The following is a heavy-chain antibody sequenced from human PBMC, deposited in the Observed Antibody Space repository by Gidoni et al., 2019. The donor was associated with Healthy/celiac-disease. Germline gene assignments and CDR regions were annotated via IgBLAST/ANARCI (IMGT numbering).Heavy chain of an antibody. CDR2: ISYDGSNK. CDR3: ARIGQHFDY. CDR1: GFTFSSYA. Sequence: QVQLVESGGGVVQPGRSLRLSCADSGFTFSSYAMHWVRQAPGKGLEWVAVISYDGSNKYYADSVKGRFTISRDNSKNTLYLQMNSLRAEDTAVYYCARIGQHFDYWGQGTLVTVSS. J-gene: IGHJ4*02. V-gene: IGHV3-30*01.